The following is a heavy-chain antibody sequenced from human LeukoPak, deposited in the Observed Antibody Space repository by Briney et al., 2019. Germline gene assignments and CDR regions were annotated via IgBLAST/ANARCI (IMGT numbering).Heavy chain of an antibody. V-gene: IGHV3-21*01. D-gene: IGHD6-13*01. J-gene: IGHJ4*02. Sequence: PGGSLRLSCAASGFTFNSYNMNWVRQAPGKGLEWVSSISSSSSYIYYADSVKGRFAISRDNAKNSLYLQMNSLRAEDTAVYYCARDRSSSWYGEEGFDYWGQGTLVTVSS. CDR2: ISSSSSYI. CDR1: GFTFNSYN. CDR3: ARDRSSSWYGEEGFDY.